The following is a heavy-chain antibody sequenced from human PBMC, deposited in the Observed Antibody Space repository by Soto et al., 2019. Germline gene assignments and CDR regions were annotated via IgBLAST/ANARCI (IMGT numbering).Heavy chain of an antibody. V-gene: IGHV4-61*01. Sequence: QVQLQESGPGLVKPSETLSLTCTVSGGSVSSGSYYWSWIRQPPGKGLEWIGYIYYSGSTNYNPSLKSRVTISVDTSKNQFSRKLSSVTAADTAVYYCAMITMVRGLGFDPWGQGTLVTVSS. CDR2: IYYSGST. J-gene: IGHJ5*02. CDR1: GGSVSSGSYY. CDR3: AMITMVRGLGFDP. D-gene: IGHD3-10*01.